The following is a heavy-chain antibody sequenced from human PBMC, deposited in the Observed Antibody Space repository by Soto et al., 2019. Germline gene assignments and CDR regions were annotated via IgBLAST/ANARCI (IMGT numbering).Heavy chain of an antibody. CDR1: GFTFSNTG. CDR2: ISYDASHK. V-gene: IGHV3-30*18. CDR3: AKETETGAFDV. Sequence: ESGGGVVQPGRSLRLSCAASGFTFSNTGMHWVRQAPGKGLEWVAVISYDASHKYFADSVKGRFTISRDTSKNTLYLQMNSLRPEDTAMYYCAKETETGAFDVWGQGTQVSVSS. J-gene: IGHJ3*01. D-gene: IGHD1-1*01.